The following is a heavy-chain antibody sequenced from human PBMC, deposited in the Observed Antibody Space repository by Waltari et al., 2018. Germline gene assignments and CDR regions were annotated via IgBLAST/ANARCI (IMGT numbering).Heavy chain of an antibody. Sequence: EVQLVESGGGLVQPGWSLRLSCTASGFTFGDYAMSWVRQAPGKGLEWVGFIRSKAYGGTTEYAASVKGRFTISRDDSKSIAYLQMNSLKTEDTAVYYCTRDPQWLPANFDYWGQGTLVTVSS. D-gene: IGHD6-19*01. CDR2: IRSKAYGGTT. V-gene: IGHV3-49*04. CDR3: TRDPQWLPANFDY. CDR1: GFTFGDYA. J-gene: IGHJ4*02.